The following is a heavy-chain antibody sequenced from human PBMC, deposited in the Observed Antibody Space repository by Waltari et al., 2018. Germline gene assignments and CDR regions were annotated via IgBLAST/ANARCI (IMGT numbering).Heavy chain of an antibody. Sequence: QVQLVESGGGVVQPGRSLRLSCAASVFPFSNYGMHWVRQAPGKGLEWVAVIWDDGSIKYYTASVKGRFTISRDNSKNTLYLQMNSLRAEDTAMYFCAKDAGPVAAEGDYWGQGTLVTVSS. J-gene: IGHJ4*02. CDR1: VFPFSNYG. V-gene: IGHV3-33*06. D-gene: IGHD6-19*01. CDR3: AKDAGPVAAEGDY. CDR2: IWDDGSIK.